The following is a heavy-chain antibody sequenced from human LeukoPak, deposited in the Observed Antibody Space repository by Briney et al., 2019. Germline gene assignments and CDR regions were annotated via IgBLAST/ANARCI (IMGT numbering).Heavy chain of an antibody. Sequence: PGGSLRLSCAASGFTFSSYAMHWVRQASGKGLEWVAVISYDGSNKYYADSVKGRFTISRDNSKNTLYLQMNSLRAEDTAVYYCARRGTALNYYDSSGYGAFDIWGQGTMVTVSS. J-gene: IGHJ3*02. CDR2: ISYDGSNK. D-gene: IGHD3-22*01. CDR3: ARRGTALNYYDSSGYGAFDI. CDR1: GFTFSSYA. V-gene: IGHV3-30-3*01.